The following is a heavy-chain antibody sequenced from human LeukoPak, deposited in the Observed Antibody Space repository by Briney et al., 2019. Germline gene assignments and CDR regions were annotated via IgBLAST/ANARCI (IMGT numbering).Heavy chain of an antibody. Sequence: PSETLSLTCTVSGGSISSSSYYWGWIRQPPGKGLEWIGSIYYSGSTYYNPSLKSRVTISVDTSKNQFSLKLSSVTAADTAVYYCARHAYLRITMVRGLGVDWFDPWGQGTLVTVSS. D-gene: IGHD3-10*01. CDR2: IYYSGST. J-gene: IGHJ5*02. CDR1: GGSISSSSYY. V-gene: IGHV4-39*01. CDR3: ARHAYLRITMVRGLGVDWFDP.